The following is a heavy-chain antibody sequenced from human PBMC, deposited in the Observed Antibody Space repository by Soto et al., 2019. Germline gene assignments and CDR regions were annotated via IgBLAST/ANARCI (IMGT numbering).Heavy chain of an antibody. J-gene: IGHJ6*02. CDR1: GYTFTSYG. V-gene: IGHV1-18*04. CDR2: ISAHNRNT. CDR3: ARSNRGGGLYVYYYGLDV. D-gene: IGHD3-10*01. Sequence: QVQLVQSGAEVKKPGASVKVSCKASGYTFTSYGITWVRQAPGQGPEWMGWISAHNRNTNYAQKFQGRVTMTTDTITSTAYMELRNLISDDTAVYYCARSNRGGGLYVYYYGLDVWGPGTTITISS.